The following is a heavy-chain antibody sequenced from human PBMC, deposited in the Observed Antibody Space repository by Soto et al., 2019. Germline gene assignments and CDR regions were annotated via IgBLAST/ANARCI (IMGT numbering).Heavy chain of an antibody. CDR2: ISYDGSNK. J-gene: IGHJ6*02. D-gene: IGHD6-6*01. Sequence: PGGSLRLSCVASGFTFSSYAMHWVRQAPGKGLERVAVISYDGSNKYYADSVKGRFTISRDNSKNTLYLQMNSLRAEDTVVYYCARAPLGYSSSHYYGMDVWGQGTTVTVSS. CDR3: ARAPLGYSSSHYYGMDV. V-gene: IGHV3-30-3*01. CDR1: GFTFSSYA.